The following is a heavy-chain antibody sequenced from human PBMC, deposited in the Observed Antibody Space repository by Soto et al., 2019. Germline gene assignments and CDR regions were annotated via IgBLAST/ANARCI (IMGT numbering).Heavy chain of an antibody. CDR2: IWNDGTSR. J-gene: IGHJ4*02. CDR3: ARPDIVAAIGGALDC. Sequence: QVQLVESGGGGVQPGRSLRLSCEASGFTFSNYGMHGVRQAPAKGLEWVAVIWNDGTSRYYADSVKGRFTISRDNSKNTLFLQMNNLRAEDTAVYYCARPDIVAAIGGALDCWGQGTLVTVSS. D-gene: IGHD5-12*01. V-gene: IGHV3-33*01. CDR1: GFTFSNYG.